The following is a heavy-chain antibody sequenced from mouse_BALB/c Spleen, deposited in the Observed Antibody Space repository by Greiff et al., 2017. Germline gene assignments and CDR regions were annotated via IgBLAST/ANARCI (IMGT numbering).Heavy chain of an antibody. Sequence: EVKLMESGPGLVKPSQSLSLTCTVTGYSITSDYAWNWIRQFPGNKLEWMGYISYSGSTSYNPSLKSRISITRDTSKNQFFLQLNSVTTEDTATYYCARYGYYGSSQYFDVWGAGTTVTVSS. D-gene: IGHD1-1*01. V-gene: IGHV3-2*02. CDR3: ARYGYYGSSQYFDV. J-gene: IGHJ1*01. CDR1: GYSITSDYA. CDR2: ISYSGST.